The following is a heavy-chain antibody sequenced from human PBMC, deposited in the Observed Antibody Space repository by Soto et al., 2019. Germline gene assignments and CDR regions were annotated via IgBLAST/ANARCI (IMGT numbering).Heavy chain of an antibody. CDR3: VVDTIFGVVITQFDY. V-gene: IGHV1-18*01. Sequence: ASVKVSCKASGYTFTSYAMHWVRQAPGQGLEWMGWISAYNGNTNYAQKLQGRVTMTTDTSTSTAYMELRSLRSDDTAVYYCVVDTIFGVVITQFDYWGQGTLVTVS. D-gene: IGHD3-3*01. CDR1: GYTFTSYA. CDR2: ISAYNGNT. J-gene: IGHJ4*02.